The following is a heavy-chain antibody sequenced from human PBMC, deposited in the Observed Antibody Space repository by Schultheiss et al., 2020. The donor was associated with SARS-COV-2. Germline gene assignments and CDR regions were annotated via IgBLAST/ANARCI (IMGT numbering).Heavy chain of an antibody. D-gene: IGHD3-22*01. J-gene: IGHJ4*02. Sequence: GESLKISCAASGFTFRTYGMHWVRQAPGKGLEWVAVISYDGSNKYYADSVKGRFTISRHNSKNTLYLQMNSLRAEDTAVYYCARSDYYDSSGAFDYWGQGTLVTVSS. CDR2: ISYDGSNK. CDR1: GFTFRTYG. V-gene: IGHV3-30*03. CDR3: ARSDYYDSSGAFDY.